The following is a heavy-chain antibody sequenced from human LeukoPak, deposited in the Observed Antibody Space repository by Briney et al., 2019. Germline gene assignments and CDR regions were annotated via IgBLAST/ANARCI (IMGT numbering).Heavy chain of an antibody. Sequence: GGSLRLSCAASGFTFSSYAMSWVRQAPGKGLEWVSAISGSGGSTYYADSVKGRFTISRDNSKNTLYLQMNSLRAEDTAVYYCAKDSHCSGGSCYSNFDYWGQGTLVTVSS. V-gene: IGHV3-23*01. CDR1: GFTFSSYA. CDR3: AKDSHCSGGSCYSNFDY. D-gene: IGHD2-15*01. CDR2: ISGSGGST. J-gene: IGHJ4*02.